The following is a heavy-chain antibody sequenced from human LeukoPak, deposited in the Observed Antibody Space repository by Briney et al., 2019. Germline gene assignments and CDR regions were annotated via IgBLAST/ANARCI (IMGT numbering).Heavy chain of an antibody. D-gene: IGHD3-22*01. CDR1: GGSISTYC. CDR3: ARAPSPDNFDY. CDR2: IYYSGST. Sequence: SETLSLTCTVSGGSISTYCWSWIRQPPGKGLEWIGYIYYSGSTNYNPSLKSRVTISLDTSKNQFSLKLSSVTAADTAVYYCARAPSPDNFDYWGQGTLVTVSS. J-gene: IGHJ4*02. V-gene: IGHV4-59*01.